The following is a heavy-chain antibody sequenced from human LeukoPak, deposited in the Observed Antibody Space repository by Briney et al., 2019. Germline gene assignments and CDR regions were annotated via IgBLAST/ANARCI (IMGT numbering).Heavy chain of an antibody. CDR1: GFTFSNAW. CDR3: TTDRSLLWFGEFDAFDI. V-gene: IGHV3-15*01. Sequence: GGSLRLSCAASGFTFSNAWMSWVRQAPGKGLEWVGRIKSKTDGGTTDYAAPVKGRSTISRDDSKNTLYLQMNSLKTEDTAVYYCTTDRSLLWFGEFDAFDIWGQGTMVTVSS. D-gene: IGHD3-10*01. CDR2: IKSKTDGGTT. J-gene: IGHJ3*02.